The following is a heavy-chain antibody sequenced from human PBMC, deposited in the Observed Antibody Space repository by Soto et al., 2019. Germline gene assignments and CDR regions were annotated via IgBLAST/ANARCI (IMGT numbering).Heavy chain of an antibody. V-gene: IGHV4-34*01. Sequence: SETLSLTCAVYGGSFSGYYWSWIRQPPGKGLEWIGEINHSGRTKYNPSLKSRVTISVDASKNQFSLELRSVTAADTAVFYCASHLAEYNYGMDVWGQGTTVTVSS. J-gene: IGHJ6*02. CDR1: GGSFSGYY. CDR2: INHSGRT. CDR3: ASHLAEYNYGMDV. D-gene: IGHD3-16*01.